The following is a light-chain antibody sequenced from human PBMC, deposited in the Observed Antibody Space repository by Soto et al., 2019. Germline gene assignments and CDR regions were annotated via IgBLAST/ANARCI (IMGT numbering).Light chain of an antibody. CDR2: GAS. CDR1: QSVSTY. Sequence: DIQITQSPYSLSTYVGYRVTITFRTSQSVSTYLNWYQQRPGKAPKLLIYGASSLQSGVPSRFSGSGSGTHFTLTISSLKPEDFATYYCQEGSTLLTFGGGTKVDIK. V-gene: IGKV1-39*01. J-gene: IGKJ4*01. CDR3: QEGSTLLT.